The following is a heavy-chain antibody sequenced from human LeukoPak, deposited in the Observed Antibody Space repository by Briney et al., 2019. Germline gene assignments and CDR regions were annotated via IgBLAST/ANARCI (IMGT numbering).Heavy chain of an antibody. CDR2: INTNTGDP. CDR3: ARRSGNGSDI. J-gene: IGHJ3*02. V-gene: IGHV7-4-1*02. Sequence: ASVKVSCKGSGYSFSTYAMYWVRQAPGQGLEYLGWINTNTGDPTFAQGFTRLFVFSLDTSVSTTYLQISRLKPEDTAIYYCARRSGNGSDIWGQGTMVTVSS. CDR1: GYSFSTYA.